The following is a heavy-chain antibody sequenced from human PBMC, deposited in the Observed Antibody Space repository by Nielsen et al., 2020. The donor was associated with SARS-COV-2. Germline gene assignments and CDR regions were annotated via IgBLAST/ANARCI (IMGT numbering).Heavy chain of an antibody. CDR3: ARDQDGGAATSNWYFDL. J-gene: IGHJ2*01. Sequence: GESLKISCAASGFSFNNYAMNWVRQAPGKGLEWVASITMSGAYMYYADSVRGRFTVSRDNAENSLYLQMNSLRDEDTAVYYCARDQDGGAATSNWYFDLWGRGTLVIVSS. D-gene: IGHD6-25*01. V-gene: IGHV3-21*06. CDR1: GFSFNNYA. CDR2: ITMSGAYM.